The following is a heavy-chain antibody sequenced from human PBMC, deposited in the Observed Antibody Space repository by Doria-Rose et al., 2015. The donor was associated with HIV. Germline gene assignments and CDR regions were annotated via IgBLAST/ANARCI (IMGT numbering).Heavy chain of an antibody. CDR3: ARIKSSRWYHKYYFDF. J-gene: IGHJ4*02. CDR1: GVSLSSPGMG. CDR2: IFSDDER. D-gene: IGHD6-13*01. V-gene: IGHV2-26*01. Sequence: QVTLKESGPVLVKPTETLTLTCTVSGVSLSSPGMGVSWIRQPPGKALEWLANIFSDDERYHKTSLKSRLTISRGTSKSQVVLIMTDMDPVDTAIYYCARIKSSRWYHKYYFDFWGQGTLVIVSA.